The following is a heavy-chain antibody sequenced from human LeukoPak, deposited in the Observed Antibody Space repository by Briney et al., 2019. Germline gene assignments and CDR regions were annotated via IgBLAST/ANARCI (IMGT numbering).Heavy chain of an antibody. J-gene: IGHJ4*02. CDR3: ARGGGADYALDY. Sequence: SVKVSCKASGLTLTTIYMHWVRQAPGQGLEWMGRIIPILGIANYAQKFQGRVTITADKSTSTAYMELSSLRSEDTAVYYCARGGGADYALDYWGQGTLVTVSS. V-gene: IGHV1-69*04. D-gene: IGHD3-16*01. CDR1: GLTLTTIY. CDR2: IIPILGIA.